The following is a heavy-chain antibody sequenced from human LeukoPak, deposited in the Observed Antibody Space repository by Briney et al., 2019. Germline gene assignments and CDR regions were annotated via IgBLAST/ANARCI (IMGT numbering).Heavy chain of an antibody. D-gene: IGHD4-11*01. V-gene: IGHV3-72*01. CDR3: ARGLPGDY. CDR2: SKNKAYSYNT. CDR1: GFTFSDHF. Sequence: PGGSLRLSCAVSGFTFSDHFVDWVRQAPGKGLEWVGRSKNKAYSYNTEYAASVKGRFTVSRDDSKNSLYLQMNFLISEDTAVYYCARGLPGDYWGQGTLVTVSS. J-gene: IGHJ4*02.